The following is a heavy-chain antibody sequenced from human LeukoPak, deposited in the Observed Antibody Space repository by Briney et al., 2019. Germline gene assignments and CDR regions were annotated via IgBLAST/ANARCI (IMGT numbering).Heavy chain of an antibody. CDR3: ARGTFLPLELLADYYYYYYGMDV. J-gene: IGHJ6*02. D-gene: IGHD1-7*01. V-gene: IGHV1-2*02. CDR2: INPNSGGT. CDR1: GYTFTRYY. Sequence: ASVKVSCKASGYTFTRYYMHWVRQAPGQGLEWMGWINPNSGGTNYAQKFQGRVTMTRDTSISTAYMEMSRLRSDDTAVYYCARGTFLPLELLADYYYYYYGMDVWGQGTTVTVSS.